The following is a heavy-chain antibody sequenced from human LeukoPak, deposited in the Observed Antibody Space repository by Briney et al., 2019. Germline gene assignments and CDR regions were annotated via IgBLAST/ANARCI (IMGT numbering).Heavy chain of an antibody. CDR2: IYTSGST. V-gene: IGHV4-39*01. CDR1: GGSISSSSYY. Sequence: SETLSLTCTVSGGSISSSSYYWGWIRQSPGKGLEWIGRIYTSGSTNYNPSLKSRVTISVDTSKNQFSLRLSSVTAADTAVYYCARIGYCSGTSCFLWFDPWGQGTLVTVSS. CDR3: ARIGYCSGTSCFLWFDP. D-gene: IGHD2-2*01. J-gene: IGHJ5*02.